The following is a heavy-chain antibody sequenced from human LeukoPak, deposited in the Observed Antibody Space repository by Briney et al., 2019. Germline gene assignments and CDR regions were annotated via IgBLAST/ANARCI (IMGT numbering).Heavy chain of an antibody. CDR2: IHYSGST. D-gene: IGHD1-14*01. J-gene: IGHJ2*01. V-gene: IGHV4-59*08. CDR1: GGSISTFY. Sequence: PSETLSLTRTVSGGSISTFYWSWIRQRPGKGLEWIGYIHYSGSTYYHPSLKSRVSISVDTSKNQFSLKLSSVTAADTAVYYCARRGSGASLEYYFDLWGRGTLVTVSS. CDR3: ARRGSGASLEYYFDL.